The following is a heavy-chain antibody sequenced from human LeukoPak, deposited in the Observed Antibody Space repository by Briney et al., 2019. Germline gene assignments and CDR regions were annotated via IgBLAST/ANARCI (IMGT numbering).Heavy chain of an antibody. CDR1: GFTFTSSA. Sequence: ASVKVSCKASGFTFTSSAVQWVRQARGQRLEWIGWIVVGSGNTDYAQKFQERATITRDMSTSTAYMELSSLRSEDTAVYYCAADSDYGDYNFDYWGQGTLATVSS. J-gene: IGHJ4*02. CDR3: AADSDYGDYNFDY. V-gene: IGHV1-58*01. D-gene: IGHD4-17*01. CDR2: IVVGSGNT.